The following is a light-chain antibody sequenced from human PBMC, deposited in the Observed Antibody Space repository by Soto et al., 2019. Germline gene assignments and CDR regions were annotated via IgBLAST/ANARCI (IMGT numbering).Light chain of an antibody. J-gene: IGKJ4*01. Sequence: EIVMTQSPATLPVSPGERATLSCRASQSVSSDLAWYQQKPGQPPSLLIYGASTSATGIPARFTDSGSGTEFTLTISGLQSEDFAVYYCQQYYNWLTFGGGTKVEIK. CDR3: QQYYNWLT. V-gene: IGKV3-15*01. CDR2: GAS. CDR1: QSVSSD.